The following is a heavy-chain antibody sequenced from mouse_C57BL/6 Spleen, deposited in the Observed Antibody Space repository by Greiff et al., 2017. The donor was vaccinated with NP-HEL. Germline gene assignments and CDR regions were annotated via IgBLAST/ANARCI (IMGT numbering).Heavy chain of an antibody. CDR1: GYTFTSYW. Sequence: VQLQQSGAELVRPGSSVKLSCKASGYTFTSYWMDWVKQRPGQGLEWIGNIYPSDSETHYNQKFKDKATLTVDKSSSTAYMQLSSLTSEDSAVYYCARTIRGNVDGWGTGTTVTVSS. CDR3: ARTIRGNVDG. V-gene: IGHV1-61*01. CDR2: IYPSDSET. D-gene: IGHD2-12*01. J-gene: IGHJ1*03.